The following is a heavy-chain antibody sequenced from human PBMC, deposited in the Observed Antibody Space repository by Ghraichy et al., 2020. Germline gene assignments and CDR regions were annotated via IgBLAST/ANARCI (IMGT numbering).Heavy chain of an antibody. D-gene: IGHD5-12*01. Sequence: SETLSLTCTVSGGSISNNYWSWIRQPPGKGLEWIGYVYNSGSTNYNPSLKSRVTISVGTSKNQFSLKLTSVTAADTAVYYCARGGGSGYYGHPLAHFDYWGRGTLVAVSS. CDR2: VYNSGST. CDR3: ARGGGSGYYGHPLAHFDY. CDR1: GGSISNNY. J-gene: IGHJ4*02. V-gene: IGHV4-59*01.